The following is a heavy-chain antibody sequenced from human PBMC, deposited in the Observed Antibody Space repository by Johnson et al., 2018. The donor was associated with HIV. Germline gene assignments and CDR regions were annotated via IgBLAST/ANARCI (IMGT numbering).Heavy chain of an antibody. CDR1: GFTFSSYA. Sequence: QVQLVESGGGVVQPGRSLKLSCAASGFTFSSYAMHWVRQAPGKGLDWVAVISYDGSNKYYADSVKGRFTISRDNSKNTLYLQMNSLRAEDTAVYYCARDLTNWGVGDALDIWGQGTMVTVSS. CDR2: ISYDGSNK. D-gene: IGHD7-27*01. J-gene: IGHJ3*02. CDR3: ARDLTNWGVGDALDI. V-gene: IGHV3-30-3*01.